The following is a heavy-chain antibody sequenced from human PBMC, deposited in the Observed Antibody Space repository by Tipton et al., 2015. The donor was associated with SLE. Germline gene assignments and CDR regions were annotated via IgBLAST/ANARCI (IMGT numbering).Heavy chain of an antibody. D-gene: IGHD2-2*01. CDR3: ARVSAFYYYYMDV. Sequence: TLSLTCTVSGGSISPFYWSWIRRPPGKGLEWIGHIHFSGSTEYNPSLKSRVTISVDMSKNQFSLKLSSVTAADTAVYYCARVSAFYYYYMDVWGKGTTVTVSS. CDR1: GGSISPFY. J-gene: IGHJ6*03. CDR2: IHFSGST. V-gene: IGHV4-59*12.